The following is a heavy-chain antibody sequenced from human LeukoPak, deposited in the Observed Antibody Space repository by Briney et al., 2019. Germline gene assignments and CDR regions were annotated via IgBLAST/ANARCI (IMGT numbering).Heavy chain of an antibody. V-gene: IGHV3-30*18. CDR3: AKGLSVIVGATDHYFDY. Sequence: GGSLRLSCAASGFTFSSYGMHWVRQAPGKGLEWVAVISYDGSNKYYADSVKGRFTISRDNSKNTLYLQVNSLRAEDTAVYYCAKGLSVIVGATDHYFDYWGQGTLVTVSS. CDR1: GFTFSSYG. J-gene: IGHJ4*02. D-gene: IGHD1-26*01. CDR2: ISYDGSNK.